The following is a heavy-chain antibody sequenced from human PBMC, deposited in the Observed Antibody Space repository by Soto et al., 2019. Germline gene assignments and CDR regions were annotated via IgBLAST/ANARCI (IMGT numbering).Heavy chain of an antibody. Sequence: PSETLSLTCSISGSSIRTYYWSWIRQPSGKGLEWIGNIYYTGSTNSNPPLKGRVFISVDSSRRQLSVRLNSLTAADTAVYYCTRVGGYYGDYPNFYPWGQGTLVTDS. J-gene: IGHJ5*02. CDR2: IYYTGST. D-gene: IGHD4-17*01. V-gene: IGHV4-59*01. CDR1: GSSIRTYY. CDR3: TRVGGYYGDYPNFYP.